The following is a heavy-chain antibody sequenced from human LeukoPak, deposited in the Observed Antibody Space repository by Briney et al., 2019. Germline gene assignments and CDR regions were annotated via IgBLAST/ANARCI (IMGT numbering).Heavy chain of an antibody. J-gene: IGHJ4*02. Sequence: ASVKVSCKASGYTFTGYYMHWVRQAPGQGLEWMGRINPNSGGTNYAQKFQGRVTMTRDTSISTAYMERSRLRSDDTAVYYCARVTHYYDSSGYYGYWGQGTLVTVSS. D-gene: IGHD3-22*01. V-gene: IGHV1-2*06. CDR1: GYTFTGYY. CDR3: ARVTHYYDSSGYYGY. CDR2: INPNSGGT.